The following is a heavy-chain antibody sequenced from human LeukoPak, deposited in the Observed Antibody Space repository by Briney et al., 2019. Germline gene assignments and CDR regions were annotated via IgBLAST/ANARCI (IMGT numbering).Heavy chain of an antibody. J-gene: IGHJ4*02. D-gene: IGHD2-15*01. CDR1: GFTFSTYW. V-gene: IGHV3-7*01. Sequence: GGSLRLSCAASGFTFSTYWMAWVRQAPGKGLEGVASMKQDGKEKYYVDSVKGRFTISRDNAKNSLNLQMNSLRAEDTAVYYCARDAESGGSYFDYWGQGTLVTVSS. CDR2: MKQDGKEK. CDR3: ARDAESGGSYFDY.